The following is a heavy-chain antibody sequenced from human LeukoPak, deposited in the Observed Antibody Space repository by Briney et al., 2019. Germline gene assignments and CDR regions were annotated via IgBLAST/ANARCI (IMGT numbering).Heavy chain of an antibody. CDR3: AKDITGRNFYFDAMDV. J-gene: IGHJ6*02. Sequence: PGRSLRLSCTSPGFTFGDFAMHWVRQAPGKGLEWVSGISWNSESIGYADSVKGRFTVSRDNAQNSLYLQMDSLRPEDTALYYCAKDITGRNFYFDAMDVWGQGTQSPSP. CDR1: GFTFGDFA. V-gene: IGHV3-9*01. CDR2: ISWNSESI.